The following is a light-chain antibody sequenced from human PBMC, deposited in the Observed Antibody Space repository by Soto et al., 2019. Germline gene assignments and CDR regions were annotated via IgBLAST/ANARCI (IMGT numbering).Light chain of an antibody. J-gene: IGKJ4*01. CDR1: QSVASH. V-gene: IGKV3-15*01. Sequence: EIVMTQSPATLYVSPGETATLSCRASQSVASHLAWYQQKRCQGHRLLSYGAFTRATGITARFSGSGSGTELTITISSLQSEDFGVYYCQQDKKWPPLSCGGGTKVEIK. CDR2: GAF. CDR3: QQDKKWPPLS.